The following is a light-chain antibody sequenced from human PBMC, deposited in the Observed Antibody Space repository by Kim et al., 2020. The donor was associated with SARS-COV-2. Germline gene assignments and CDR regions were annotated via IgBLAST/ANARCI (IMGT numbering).Light chain of an antibody. CDR2: AKN. V-gene: IGLV3-19*01. Sequence: SSELTQEPAVSVALGQTVRITCQGDSLRNYYANWYQQKPGQAPVLVIYAKNNRPSGIPDRFSGSSSGNTASLTITGAQAEDEADYYCNSRDSSGNHLVFGGGTQLTVL. CDR1: SLRNYY. CDR3: NSRDSSGNHLV. J-gene: IGLJ2*01.